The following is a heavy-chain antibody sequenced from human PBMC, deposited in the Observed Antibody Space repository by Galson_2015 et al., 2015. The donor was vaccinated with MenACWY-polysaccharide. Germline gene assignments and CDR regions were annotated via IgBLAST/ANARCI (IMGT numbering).Heavy chain of an antibody. CDR2: IWYDGNHK. CDR1: GFSSSTYG. J-gene: IGHJ3*01. V-gene: IGHV3-33*03. Sequence: SLRLSCAASGFSSSTYGMHWIRQTPGKGPEWIAVIWYDGNHKYYADSVKGRFSISRDNSKNTLYLQMDSLRAEDMAMYYCAKSHVVVVTAIQDTNTFDLWGQGTMVTVSS. CDR3: AKSHVVVVTAIQDTNTFDL. D-gene: IGHD2-21*02.